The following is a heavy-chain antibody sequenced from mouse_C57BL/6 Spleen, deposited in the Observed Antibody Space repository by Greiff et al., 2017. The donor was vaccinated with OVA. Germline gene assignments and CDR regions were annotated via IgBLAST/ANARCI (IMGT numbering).Heavy chain of an antibody. CDR2: IYPGSGNT. Sequence: VQLQQSGPELVKPGASVKISCKASGYSFTSYYIHWVKQRPGQGLEWIGWIYPGSGNTKYNEKFKGKATLTADTSSSTAYMQLNSLTSEDYAVYYCARDGSYYAMDYWGQGTSVTVSS. V-gene: IGHV1-66*01. CDR3: ARDGSYYAMDY. CDR1: GYSFTSYY. D-gene: IGHD2-3*01. J-gene: IGHJ4*01.